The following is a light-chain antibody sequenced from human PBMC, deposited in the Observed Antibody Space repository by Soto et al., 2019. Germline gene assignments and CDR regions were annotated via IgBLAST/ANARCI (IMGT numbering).Light chain of an antibody. CDR3: QQLSRYPLT. Sequence: DIQMTQSPSVLSASVGDTVTITFRASQALSNYLALYQQKPGKAPDLLIYSASTLQSGVPSRFSGSGSETEFSLTIRALQPEDFATYYCQQLSRYPLTFGGGTKVDI. CDR2: SAS. J-gene: IGKJ4*01. CDR1: QALSNY. V-gene: IGKV1-9*01.